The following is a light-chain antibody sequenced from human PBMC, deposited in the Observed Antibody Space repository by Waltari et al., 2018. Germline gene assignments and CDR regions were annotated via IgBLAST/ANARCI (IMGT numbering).Light chain of an antibody. J-gene: IGKJ4*01. CDR3: QQYNSYSLLS. CDR2: NAS. V-gene: IGKV1-5*03. CDR1: QSLSNW. Sequence: DIQMTQSPSSLFASVGDRFTITFRASQSLSNWLAWYQQKPGKAPKLLIYNASTLESGVPSRFSGRGSGTEFTLTISSLQPDDFATYYCQQYNSYSLLSFGGGTKVEIK.